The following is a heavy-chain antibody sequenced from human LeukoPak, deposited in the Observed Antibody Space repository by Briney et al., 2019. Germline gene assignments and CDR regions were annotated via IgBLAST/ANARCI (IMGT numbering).Heavy chain of an antibody. CDR2: INPSGGST. CDR1: GYTFTSYY. D-gene: IGHD3-3*01. V-gene: IGHV1-46*01. Sequence: ASVKVSCKASGYTFTSYYMHWVRQAPGQGLEWMGIINPSGGSTSYAQKFQGRVTMTRDTSTSTVYMELSSLRSEDTAVYYCARSFRGDFWSGYYTGPIYWGQGTLVTVSS. J-gene: IGHJ4*02. CDR3: ARSFRGDFWSGYYTGPIY.